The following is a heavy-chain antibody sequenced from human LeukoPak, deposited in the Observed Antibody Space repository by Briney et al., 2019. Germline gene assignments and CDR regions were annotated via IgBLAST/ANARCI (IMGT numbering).Heavy chain of an antibody. CDR2: IYSDGSTT. Sequence: GGSLRLSCAASGSTLSSYWMFWVRQAPGKGLVWVSLIYSDGSTTSYADSVKGRFTISRDSATNTLYLQMNSLRAEDTAVYYCARGRALDYWGQGTLVTVSS. V-gene: IGHV3-74*01. CDR3: ARGRALDY. D-gene: IGHD3-10*01. CDR1: GSTLSSYW. J-gene: IGHJ4*02.